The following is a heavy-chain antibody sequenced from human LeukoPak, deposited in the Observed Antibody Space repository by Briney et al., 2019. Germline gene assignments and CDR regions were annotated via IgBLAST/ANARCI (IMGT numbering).Heavy chain of an antibody. Sequence: GGSLRLSCAASGFTFSSYWMHWVRQAPGKGLVWVSRINSDGSSTSYAGSVKGRFTISRDNAKNTLYLQMNSLRAEDTAVYYCARVIVGATPFPFDYWGQGTLVTVSS. J-gene: IGHJ4*02. V-gene: IGHV3-74*01. CDR1: GFTFSSYW. CDR3: ARVIVGATPFPFDY. CDR2: INSDGSST. D-gene: IGHD1-26*01.